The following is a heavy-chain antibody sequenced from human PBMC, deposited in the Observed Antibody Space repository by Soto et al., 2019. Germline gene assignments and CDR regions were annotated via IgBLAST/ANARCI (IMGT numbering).Heavy chain of an antibody. D-gene: IGHD2-8*02. Sequence: SETLSLTCAISGDRGSSNNAVWTLIRQSPSRCLEWLGRTYYRSKWYNDYAVSVKSRITINPDTSKNQFSLQLNSVTPEDTAVYYCARVAPTGNGMNVWGQGTTVTVSS. CDR1: GDRGSSNNAV. CDR2: TYYRSKWYN. J-gene: IGHJ6*02. CDR3: ARVAPTGNGMNV. V-gene: IGHV6-1*01.